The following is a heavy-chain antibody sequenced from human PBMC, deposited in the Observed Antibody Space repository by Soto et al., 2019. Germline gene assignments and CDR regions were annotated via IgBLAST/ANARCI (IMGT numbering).Heavy chain of an antibody. CDR2: ISSSGSTI. J-gene: IGHJ6*03. D-gene: IGHD4-17*01. CDR1: GFTFSDYY. Sequence: GGSLRLSCAASGFTFSDYYMSWIRQAPGKGLEWVSYISSSGSTIYYADSVKGRFTISRDNAKNSLYLQMNSLRAEDTAVYYCARTVTTFRDYYYYMDVWGKGTTVTVSS. V-gene: IGHV3-11*01. CDR3: ARTVTTFRDYYYYMDV.